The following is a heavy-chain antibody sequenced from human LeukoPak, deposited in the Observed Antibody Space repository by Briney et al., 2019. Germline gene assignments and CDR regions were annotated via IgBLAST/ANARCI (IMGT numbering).Heavy chain of an antibody. CDR2: IYSDGST. CDR1: GFIVSTNY. Sequence: GGSLRLSCAASGFIVSTNYMTWVRQAPRKGLEWVSIIYSDGSTYYADSVKGRFTISIDNSKNTLYLQMNSLGAEDTAVYYCARDRFSGMDVWGQGTTVTVSS. V-gene: IGHV3-66*01. CDR3: ARDRFSGMDV. D-gene: IGHD3-3*01. J-gene: IGHJ6*02.